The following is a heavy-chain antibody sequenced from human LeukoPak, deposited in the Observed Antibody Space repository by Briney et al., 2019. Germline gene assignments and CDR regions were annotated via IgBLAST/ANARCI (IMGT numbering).Heavy chain of an antibody. D-gene: IGHD3-3*01. Sequence: SETPCLTRTVSGGSIRSYYRSWIRPPPGEGLEWSGYIYYSGSTNYNPSLKSRVTISVDTSKNQFSLKLSSVTAADTAVYYCARLDKWSQRNNWFDPWGQGTLVTVSS. CDR2: IYYSGST. CDR3: ARLDKWSQRNNWFDP. CDR1: GGSIRSYY. V-gene: IGHV4-59*08. J-gene: IGHJ5*02.